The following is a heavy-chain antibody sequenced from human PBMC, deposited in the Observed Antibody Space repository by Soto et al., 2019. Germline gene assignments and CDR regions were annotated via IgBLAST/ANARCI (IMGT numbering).Heavy chain of an antibody. CDR2: IYASGST. D-gene: IGHD2-21*01. CDR1: DDSLSTYY. J-gene: IGHJ5*02. Sequence: TSETLSLTCNVSDDSLSTYYWSWIRQPAGKGLEWIGRIYASGSTNYNPSLKGRVTMSVDTSKKQFSLKMISVTAADTAVYYCARSAIPRGGWFRPWGKGVLVTVSS. V-gene: IGHV4-4*07. CDR3: ARSAIPRGGWFRP.